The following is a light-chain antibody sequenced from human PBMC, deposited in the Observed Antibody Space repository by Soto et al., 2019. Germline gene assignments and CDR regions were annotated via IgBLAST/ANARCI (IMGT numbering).Light chain of an antibody. CDR1: QSIGSF. CDR3: QQRSNWPPEYT. CDR2: DVS. V-gene: IGKV3-11*01. Sequence: EIVLTQSPGTLSLSPGERASLSCRASQSIGSFLAWYQHKPGQAPRLLIYDVSTRATGVPARFSGSGSGANFTLTISSLELEDFAVYYCQQRSNWPPEYTFGQGTKLEIK. J-gene: IGKJ2*01.